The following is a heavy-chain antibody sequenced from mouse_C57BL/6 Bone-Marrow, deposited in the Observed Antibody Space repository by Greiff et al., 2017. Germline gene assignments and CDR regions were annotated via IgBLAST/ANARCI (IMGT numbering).Heavy chain of an antibody. CDR2: IDPSDSYT. CDR1: GYTFTSYW. Sequence: QVQLQQPGAELVRPGTSVKLSCKASGYTFTSYWMHWVKQRPGQGLEWIGVIDPSDSYTNDNQKFKGKATLTVDTSSSTAYMQLSSLTSEDSAVYYCARNYYGRSWNWYVDVWGTGTTVTVSS. V-gene: IGHV1-59*01. D-gene: IGHD1-1*01. J-gene: IGHJ1*03. CDR3: ARNYYGRSWNWYVDV.